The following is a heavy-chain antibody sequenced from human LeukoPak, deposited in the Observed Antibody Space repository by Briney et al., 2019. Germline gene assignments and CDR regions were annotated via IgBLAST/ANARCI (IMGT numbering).Heavy chain of an antibody. CDR1: GGSFSGYY. D-gene: IGHD3-10*01. CDR2: INHSGST. Sequence: PSETLSLTCAVYGGSFSGYYWSWIRQPPGKGLEWIGEINHSGSTNYNPSLKSRVTISVDTSKNQFSLKLSSVTAADTAVYYCARGGTMVRGVTPNRPYSYYGMDVWGKGTTVTVSS. V-gene: IGHV4-34*01. J-gene: IGHJ6*04. CDR3: ARGGTMVRGVTPNRPYSYYGMDV.